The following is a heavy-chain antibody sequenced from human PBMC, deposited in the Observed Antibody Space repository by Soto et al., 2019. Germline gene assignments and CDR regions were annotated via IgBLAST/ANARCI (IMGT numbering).Heavy chain of an antibody. CDR1: GFTFSSYA. V-gene: IGHV3-64*01. Sequence: GGSLRLSCAASGFTFSSYAMHWVRQAPGKGLEYVSAISSNGGSTYYANSVKGRFTISRDNSKNTLYLQMGSLRAEDMAVYYCARDSAAGPIYYFDYWGQGTLVTVSS. CDR3: ARDSAAGPIYYFDY. D-gene: IGHD3-9*01. CDR2: ISSNGGST. J-gene: IGHJ4*02.